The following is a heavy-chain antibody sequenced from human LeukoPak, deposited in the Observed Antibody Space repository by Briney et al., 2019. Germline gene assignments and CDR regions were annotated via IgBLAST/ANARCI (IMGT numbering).Heavy chain of an antibody. V-gene: IGHV1-2*02. Sequence: ASVKVSCKASGYTFTGYYMHRVRQATGQGLEWMGWINPNSGGTNYEQKFQDRVTMTRDTTISTAHMELSRLRSDDTAVYYCARGGMVAAHSNDYWGQGALVTVSS. J-gene: IGHJ4*02. CDR3: ARGGMVAAHSNDY. D-gene: IGHD2-15*01. CDR2: INPNSGGT. CDR1: GYTFTGYY.